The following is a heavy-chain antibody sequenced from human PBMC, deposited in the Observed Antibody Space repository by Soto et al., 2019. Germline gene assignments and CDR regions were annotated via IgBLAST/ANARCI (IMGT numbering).Heavy chain of an antibody. CDR1: GFNFMGAW. Sequence: PGGSLRLSCEASGFNFMGAWMTWVRQAPGKGLEWVGRVKANIDGGAADYGSTVKGRFTISRDDSKKTVYLQMTTLKIEDTAVYYCATDGVHGHWGQGPLVTVYS. CDR3: ATDGVHGH. J-gene: IGHJ4*02. D-gene: IGHD3-10*01. V-gene: IGHV3-15*01. CDR2: VKANIDGGAA.